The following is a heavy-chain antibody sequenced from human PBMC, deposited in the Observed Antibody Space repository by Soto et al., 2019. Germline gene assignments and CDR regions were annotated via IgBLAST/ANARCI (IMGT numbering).Heavy chain of an antibody. CDR3: ASGVDDSSGSPFDY. D-gene: IGHD3-22*01. V-gene: IGHV4-31*03. Sequence: QVQLQESGPGLVKPSQTLSLTFTVSGGSISSGGYYWSWIRQHPGKGLELSGYIYYSGSTYYNPSLKSRVTISVHTAKHQFFLTLSSVTAADTAVYYCASGVDDSSGSPFDYWGQGTLVTVSS. CDR1: GGSISSGGYY. CDR2: IYYSGST. J-gene: IGHJ4*02.